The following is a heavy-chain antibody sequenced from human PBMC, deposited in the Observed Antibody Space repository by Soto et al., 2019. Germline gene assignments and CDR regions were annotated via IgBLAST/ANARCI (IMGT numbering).Heavy chain of an antibody. J-gene: IGHJ4*02. CDR2: INSDGSST. CDR1: GFTFSSYW. D-gene: IGHD5-12*01. V-gene: IGHV3-74*01. CDR3: ARDRPDIEMATIFPRDDY. Sequence: GGSLRLSCVASGFTFSSYWMHWVRQAPGKGLVWVSRINSDGSSTSYADSVKGRFTISRDNAKNTLYLQMNSLRAEDTAVYYCARDRPDIEMATIFPRDDYWGKGTLVTVPS.